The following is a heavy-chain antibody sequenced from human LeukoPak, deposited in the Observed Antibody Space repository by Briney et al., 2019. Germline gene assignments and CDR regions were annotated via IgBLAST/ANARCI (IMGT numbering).Heavy chain of an antibody. D-gene: IGHD3-22*01. J-gene: IGHJ4*02. Sequence: PGGSLRLSCAASGFTFSSYWMNWVRQAPGKGLEWVALILYDGNNKYYADSVKGRFTISRDNSKNTLYLQMNSLRAEDTAVYYCAKGLSYDSSGYYYLNYWGQGTLVTVSS. CDR3: AKGLSYDSSGYYYLNY. CDR1: GFTFSSYW. V-gene: IGHV3-30*18. CDR2: ILYDGNNK.